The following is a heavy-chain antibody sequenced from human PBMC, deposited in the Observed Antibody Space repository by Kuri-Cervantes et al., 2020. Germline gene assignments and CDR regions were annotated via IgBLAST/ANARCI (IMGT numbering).Heavy chain of an antibody. V-gene: IGHV1-3*01. J-gene: IGHJ4*02. D-gene: IGHD6-13*01. CDR1: GYMFTDYA. CDR2: IDPGEGNS. Sequence: ASVKVSCKASGYMFTDYAINWVRQAPGQRPEWMGWIDPGEGNSEYSQKFQGRVTMTRDTSTSTVYMELSSLRSEDTAVYYCARDVSGYSSTYIDYWGQGTLVTVSS. CDR3: ARDVSGYSSTYIDY.